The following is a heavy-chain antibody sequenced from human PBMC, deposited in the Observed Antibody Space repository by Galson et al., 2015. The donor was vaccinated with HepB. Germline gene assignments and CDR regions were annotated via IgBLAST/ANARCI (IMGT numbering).Heavy chain of an antibody. CDR2: ISGYNGST. J-gene: IGHJ4*02. D-gene: IGHD6-19*01. CDR3: ARGRGSGWSFDY. V-gene: IGHV1-18*01. CDR1: GYTFSSYR. Sequence: SVKVSCKASGYTFSSYRISWVRQAPGQGLEWMGWISGYNGSTKYAQKFQGRVTMTTDTPTTTTYMEVTSLRSDDTAVYYCARGRGSGWSFDYWGQGTLVTVSS.